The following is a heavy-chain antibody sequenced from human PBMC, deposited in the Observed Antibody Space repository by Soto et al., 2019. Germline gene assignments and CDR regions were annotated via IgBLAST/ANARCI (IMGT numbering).Heavy chain of an antibody. CDR3: ARASYYYDSSGYETNWFDP. D-gene: IGHD3-22*01. V-gene: IGHV4-31*03. CDR2: IYYSGST. Sequence: QVQLQESGPGLVKPSQTLSLTCTVSGGSISSGGYYWSWIRQHPGKGLEWIGYIYYSGSTYYNPSLKSRVTISVDTSKTQFSLKLSSVTAADTAVYYCARASYYYDSSGYETNWFDPWGQGTLVTVSS. J-gene: IGHJ5*02. CDR1: GGSISSGGYY.